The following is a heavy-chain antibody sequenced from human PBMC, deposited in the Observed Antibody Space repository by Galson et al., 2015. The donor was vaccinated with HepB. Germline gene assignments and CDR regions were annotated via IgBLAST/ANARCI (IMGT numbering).Heavy chain of an antibody. CDR3: ARSKMGANYGMDV. J-gene: IGHJ6*02. CDR2: IKQDGSEK. CDR1: GFTFSDYW. D-gene: IGHD1-26*01. Sequence: SLRLSCAASGFTFSDYWMNWVRQAPGKGLEWVANIKQDGSEKYFMDSVKGRFTISRDTAKNSLYLQMNSLRVEDTAVYFCARSKMGANYGMDVWGQGTTVTVSS. V-gene: IGHV3-7*05.